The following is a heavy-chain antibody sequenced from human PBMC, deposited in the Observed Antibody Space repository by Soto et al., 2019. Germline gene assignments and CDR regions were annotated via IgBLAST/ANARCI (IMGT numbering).Heavy chain of an antibody. J-gene: IGHJ4*02. CDR1: GFTFSAYV. Sequence: EVVVLESGGGLVQPGGSLRLSCAASGFTFSAYVMSWVRQAPGKGLEWVSSITSSGGGTYYADSVKGRFTVSRDNSKNTVYLQMNSLRDEDTAVYYCAKLTAAWGQGTLVTVSS. CDR2: ITSSGGGT. V-gene: IGHV3-23*01. D-gene: IGHD6-13*01. CDR3: AKLTAA.